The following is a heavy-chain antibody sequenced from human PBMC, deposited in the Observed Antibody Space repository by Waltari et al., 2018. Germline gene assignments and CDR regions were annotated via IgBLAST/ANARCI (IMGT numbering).Heavy chain of an antibody. CDR2: IYYRWST. CDR1: GGSISSSSYY. Sequence: QLQLQESGPGLVKPSETLSLTCTVSGGSISSSSYYWGWIRQPPGKGLEWIGSIYYRWSTYYNPSLKSRVTISVDTSKNQFSLKLSSVTAADTAVYYCAREQMTTVTTDAFDIWGQGTMVTVSS. D-gene: IGHD4-17*01. V-gene: IGHV4-39*02. J-gene: IGHJ3*02. CDR3: AREQMTTVTTDAFDI.